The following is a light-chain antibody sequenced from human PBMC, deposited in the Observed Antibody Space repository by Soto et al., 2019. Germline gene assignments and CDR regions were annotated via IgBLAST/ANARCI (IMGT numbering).Light chain of an antibody. Sequence: EIVMTQSPATLSVSPGEGATVSCRASQSVSSNLAWYQQKPGQAPRLLIYGASSRATGIPDRFSGSGSGTDFTLTISRLEPEDFAVYYCQHYNKWPLWTFGQGTKVDIK. J-gene: IGKJ1*01. CDR1: QSVSSN. V-gene: IGKV3D-15*01. CDR2: GAS. CDR3: QHYNKWPLWT.